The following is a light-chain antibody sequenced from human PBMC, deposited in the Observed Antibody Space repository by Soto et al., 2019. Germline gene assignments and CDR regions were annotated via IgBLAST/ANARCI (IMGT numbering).Light chain of an antibody. CDR3: QQRSNWPPIT. J-gene: IGKJ5*01. CDR1: QSVSSSY. CDR2: DAS. V-gene: IGKV3-11*01. Sequence: EIVLTQSPATLSLSPGERATLSCRAIQSVSSSYLAWYQQKPGQAPRLLIHDASHRAAGIPARFSGSGFGTDFTLTISSLEPEDAAVYYCQQRSNWPPITFGQGTRLEIK.